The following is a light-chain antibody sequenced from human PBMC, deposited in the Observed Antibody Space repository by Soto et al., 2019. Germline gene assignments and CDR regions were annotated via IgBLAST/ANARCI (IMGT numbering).Light chain of an antibody. J-gene: IGKJ4*01. CDR1: QYISSN. V-gene: IGKV1-12*01. CDR2: GAS. CDR3: QQTNAFPLT. Sequence: DIQMTQSPSSVSASVGDRVAITCRASQYISSNLVWYQHKPGKAPKLLISGASNLHSGVPSRFSGSGSGTDFTLTISSLQPEDFATYYCQQTNAFPLTFGGGTKVEIK.